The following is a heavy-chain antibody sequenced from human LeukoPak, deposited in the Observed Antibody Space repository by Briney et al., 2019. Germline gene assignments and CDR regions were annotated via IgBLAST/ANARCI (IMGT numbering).Heavy chain of an antibody. J-gene: IGHJ4*02. CDR3: ARVFAYDFWSGYYIDY. CDR2: IKQDESET. D-gene: IGHD3-3*01. V-gene: IGHV3-7*01. Sequence: GGSLRLPCEASGFSFSSYRMSWVRQSPGKGLEWVATIKQDESETYYVDSVKGRFTISRDNAKNSLFLQMNSVRAEDTAVYYCARVFAYDFWSGYYIDYWGRGTLVSVSS. CDR1: GFSFSSYR.